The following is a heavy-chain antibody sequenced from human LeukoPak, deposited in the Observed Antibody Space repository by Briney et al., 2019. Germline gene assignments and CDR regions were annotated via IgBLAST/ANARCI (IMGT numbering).Heavy chain of an antibody. CDR1: GNYW. D-gene: IGHD2-2*01. CDR2: INSDGSWT. Sequence: GGSLRLSCAASGNYWMHWVRQAPGKGLVWVSHINSDGSWTGYADSVKGRFTISKDNAKNMVYLHMNSLRVDETAVYYCVSFYETYWGRGTLVTVSS. J-gene: IGHJ4*02. V-gene: IGHV3-74*01. CDR3: VSFYETY.